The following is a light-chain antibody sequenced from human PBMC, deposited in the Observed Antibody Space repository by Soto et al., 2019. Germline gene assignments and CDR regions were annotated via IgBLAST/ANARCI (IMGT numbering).Light chain of an antibody. Sequence: QSVLTQPPSVSGAPGQRFTLSCTGSSSNIWAEYYVHWYQQLPGTAPKLLIYGNSHRPSGVPDRFSGSKSGTSASLAITGLQAEDEADYYCQTYDSSLSARYVFGSGTKVTVL. CDR1: SSNIWAEYY. CDR3: QTYDSSLSARYV. V-gene: IGLV1-40*01. J-gene: IGLJ1*01. CDR2: GNS.